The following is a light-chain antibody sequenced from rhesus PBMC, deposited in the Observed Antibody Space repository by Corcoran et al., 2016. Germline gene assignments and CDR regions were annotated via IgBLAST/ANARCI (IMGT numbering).Light chain of an antibody. J-gene: IGKJ1*01. CDR2: KAA. V-gene: IGKV1-21*01. Sequence: DIQMTQSPSSLSASVGDKVTITCRASQGIRTWLAWYQQQPGKALQLLIYKAASLQIGDPSRFRGSGAGTEFNLTISSLQTEDFAKYYCQQCNTPPWTFGQETRVEIK. CDR3: QQCNTPPWT. CDR1: QGIRTW.